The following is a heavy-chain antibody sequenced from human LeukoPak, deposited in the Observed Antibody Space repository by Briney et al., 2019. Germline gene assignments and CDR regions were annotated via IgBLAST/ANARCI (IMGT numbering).Heavy chain of an antibody. D-gene: IGHD3-22*01. CDR3: ARDPKGIHYYDSRTPGDY. Sequence: PGGSLRLSCAASGFTFSSYAMHWVRQAPGKGLEWVATTSYDGSNKDYPDSVKGRFTISRDNSKNTLYLQMNSLRPEDTALYYCARDPKGIHYYDSRTPGDYWGQGTLVTVSS. V-gene: IGHV3-30*01. CDR1: GFTFSSYA. CDR2: TSYDGSNK. J-gene: IGHJ4*02.